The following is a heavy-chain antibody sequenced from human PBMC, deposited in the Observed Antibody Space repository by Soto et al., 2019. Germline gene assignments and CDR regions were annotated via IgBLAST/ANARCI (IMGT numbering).Heavy chain of an antibody. CDR1: GFTFSSYT. J-gene: IGHJ4*02. CDR3: AKARGYTTSYFDC. V-gene: IGHV3-23*01. Sequence: GGSLRLSCAASGFTFSSYTMSWVRQAPGKGLEWVSAITGSGDNTYYADSVKGRFTVSRDNSKNTLYLQMNNLRADDTAVFFCAKARGYTTSYFDCWGQGTLVTVSS. D-gene: IGHD6-13*01. CDR2: ITGSGDNT.